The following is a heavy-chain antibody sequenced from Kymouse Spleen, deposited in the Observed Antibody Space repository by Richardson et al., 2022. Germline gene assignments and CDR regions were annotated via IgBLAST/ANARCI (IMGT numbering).Heavy chain of an antibody. CDR2: INHSGST. CDR3: ARVGSSGWYDFDY. J-gene: IGHJ4*02. CDR1: GGSFSGYY. V-gene: IGHV4-34*01. Sequence: QVQLQQWGAGLLKPSETLSLTCAVYGGSFSGYYWSWIRQPPGKGLEWIGEINHSGSTNYNPSLKSRVTISVDTSKNQFSLKLSSVTAADTAVYYCARVGSSGWYDFDYWGQGTLVTVSS. D-gene: IGHD6-19*01.